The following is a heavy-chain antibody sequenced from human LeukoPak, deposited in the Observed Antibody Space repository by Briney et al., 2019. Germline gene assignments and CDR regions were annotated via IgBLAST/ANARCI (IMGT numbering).Heavy chain of an antibody. J-gene: IGHJ5*02. CDR1: GFTFSSYW. CDR2: IKHDASEK. Sequence: PGGSLRLSCAASGFTFSSYWMSWVRQAPGKGLEWVANIKHDASEKYFMESLKGRFTISRDNAKNSLYLQMNSLRAEDTAVYYCARVGIVLVTGSNWVDPWGQGTLVTVSS. CDR3: ARVGIVLVTGSNWVDP. D-gene: IGHD3-22*01. V-gene: IGHV3-7*04.